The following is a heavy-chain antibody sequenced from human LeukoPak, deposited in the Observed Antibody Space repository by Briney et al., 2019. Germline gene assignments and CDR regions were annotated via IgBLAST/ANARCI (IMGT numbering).Heavy chain of an antibody. V-gene: IGHV3-73*01. Sequence: PGGSLRLSCAASGFTFSGSAMHWVRQASGKGLEWVGRIRSKAHSYATAYAASVKGKFTISRDDSKNTAYLQMNSLKTEDTAVYYCAREPTYTSSWYTTCDSWGQGTLVSVSS. CDR3: AREPTYTSSWYTTCDS. D-gene: IGHD6-13*01. CDR2: IRSKAHSYAT. CDR1: GFTFSGSA. J-gene: IGHJ5*01.